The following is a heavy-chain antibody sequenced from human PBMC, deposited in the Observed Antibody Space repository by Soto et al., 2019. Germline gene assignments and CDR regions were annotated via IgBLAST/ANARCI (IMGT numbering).Heavy chain of an antibody. CDR3: ARHPSNFWFDP. CDR2: IYYSGTT. D-gene: IGHD4-4*01. J-gene: IGHJ5*02. CDR1: GASISTSSCY. V-gene: IGHV4-39*01. Sequence: SETLSLTCSVSGASISTSSCYWGWIRRPPGKGLEWIGSIYYSGTTYHNPSLKSGVTISVDTSNNQFSLKLSSVTAADTAVYYCARHPSNFWFDPWGQGTLVTVSS.